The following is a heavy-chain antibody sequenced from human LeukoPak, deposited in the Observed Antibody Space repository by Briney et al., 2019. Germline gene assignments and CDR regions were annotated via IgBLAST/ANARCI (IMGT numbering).Heavy chain of an antibody. CDR1: GGSISSGGYY. CDR2: IYHSGST. V-gene: IGHV4-30-2*02. D-gene: IGHD6-6*01. J-gene: IGHJ5*02. CDR3: AGSHSSPFRGFDP. Sequence: SQTLSLTCTVSGGSISSGGYYWSWIRQPPGKGLEWIGYIYHSGSTYDNPSLKSRVTISVDRSKNQFSLKLSSVTAADTAVYYCAGSHSSPFRGFDPWGQGTLVTVSS.